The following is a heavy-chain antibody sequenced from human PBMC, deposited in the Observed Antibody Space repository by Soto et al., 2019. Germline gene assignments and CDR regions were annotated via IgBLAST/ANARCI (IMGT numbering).Heavy chain of an antibody. CDR3: ARDLVRFLEWFDAFDI. D-gene: IGHD3-3*01. CDR2: ISGYNGDT. V-gene: IGHV1-18*01. Sequence: QVQLIQSGAEVKKPGASVKVSCKASNYKFSSYGISWVRQAPGQGLEWMGWISGYNGDTNYVQKFQGRVTMTTDTSTSTAYMELRSLRSDDTAVYYCARDLVRFLEWFDAFDIWGQGTMVTVSS. CDR1: NYKFSSYG. J-gene: IGHJ3*02.